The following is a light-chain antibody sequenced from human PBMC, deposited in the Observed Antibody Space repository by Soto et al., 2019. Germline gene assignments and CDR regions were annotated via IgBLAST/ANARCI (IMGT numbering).Light chain of an antibody. Sequence: ERVMTQSPATLSASPGERVTLSCRASQSVASSVAWYQQKPGQAPRLILYGASTRATGFPARFSGSGSGTEFTLTISRLEPEDFAVYYCQHYGSSPITFGQGTRLEIK. J-gene: IGKJ5*01. V-gene: IGKV3-15*01. CDR1: QSVASS. CDR2: GAS. CDR3: QHYGSSPIT.